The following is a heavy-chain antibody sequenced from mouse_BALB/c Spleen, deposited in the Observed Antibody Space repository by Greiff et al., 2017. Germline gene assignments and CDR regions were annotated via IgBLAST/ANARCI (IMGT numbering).Heavy chain of an antibody. V-gene: IGHV2-2*02. Sequence: QVQLQQSGPGLVQPSQSLSITCTVSGFSLTSYGVHWVRQSPGKGLEWLGVIWSGGSTDYNAAFISRLSISKDNSKSQVFFKMNRLQANDTAIYYCARGTTAYWGQGTLVTVSA. CDR1: GFSLTSYG. CDR2: IWSGGST. J-gene: IGHJ3*01. D-gene: IGHD1-1*01. CDR3: ARGTTAY.